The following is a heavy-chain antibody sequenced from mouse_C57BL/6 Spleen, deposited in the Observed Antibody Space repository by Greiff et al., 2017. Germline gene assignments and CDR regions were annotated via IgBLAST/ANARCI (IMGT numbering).Heavy chain of an antibody. CDR3: AKNAHAMDY. Sequence: EVKLMESGGGLVKPGGSLKLSCAASGFTFSDYGMHWVRPAPEKGLEWVAYISSGSSTFYYADTVTGRLTISRDNAKNTLFLQMTSLRSEDTAMYYCAKNAHAMDYWGQGTSVTVSS. CDR2: ISSGSSTF. CDR1: GFTFSDYG. V-gene: IGHV5-17*01. J-gene: IGHJ4*01.